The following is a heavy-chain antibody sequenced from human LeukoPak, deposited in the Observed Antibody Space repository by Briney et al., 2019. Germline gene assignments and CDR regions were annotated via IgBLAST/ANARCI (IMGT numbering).Heavy chain of an antibody. CDR2: INHSGST. Sequence: SETLSLTCAVYGGSFSGYYWSWIRQPPGKGLEWIGEINHSGSTNYNPSLKSRVTISVDTSKSQFSLKLSSVTAADTAVYYCARGGRDAFDIWGQGTMVTVSS. V-gene: IGHV4-34*01. J-gene: IGHJ3*02. CDR1: GGSFSGYY. D-gene: IGHD1-26*01. CDR3: ARGGRDAFDI.